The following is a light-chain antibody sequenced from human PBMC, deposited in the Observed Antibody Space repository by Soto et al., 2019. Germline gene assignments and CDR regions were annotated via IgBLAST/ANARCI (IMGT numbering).Light chain of an antibody. CDR3: QHYNSYSEA. Sequence: DIQMTQSPSTLSGSVGYRFTITCRASQTISSWLAWYQQKPLKAPKLLIYKASTLKSGVPSRFSGSGSGTEFTLTISSLQPDDFATYYCQHYNSYSEAFAQGTTGDI. CDR2: KAS. CDR1: QTISSW. J-gene: IGKJ1*01. V-gene: IGKV1-5*03.